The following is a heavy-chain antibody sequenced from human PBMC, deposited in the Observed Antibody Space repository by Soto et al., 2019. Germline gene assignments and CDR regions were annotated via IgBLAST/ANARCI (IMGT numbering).Heavy chain of an antibody. D-gene: IGHD6-19*01. V-gene: IGHV4-30-2*01. CDR3: ARDQGDGWNYFDY. CDR1: GGAIISGGYS. J-gene: IGHJ4*02. Sequence: TLSLTCAVSGGAIISGGYSWSCIRQAPGKGLEWIGYIYHSGSTYYNPSLKSRVTISVDRSKNQFSLKLSSVTAADTAVYYCARDQGDGWNYFDYWGQGTLVTVSS. CDR2: IYHSGST.